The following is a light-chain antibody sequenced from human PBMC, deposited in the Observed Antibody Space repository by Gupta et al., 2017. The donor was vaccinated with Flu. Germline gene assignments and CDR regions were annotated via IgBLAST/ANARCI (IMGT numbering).Light chain of an antibody. CDR1: SSDVGNYNR. Sequence: SALPQPPSVSGSPRQPVTISSTGTSSDVGNYNRVSWYQQSPDTAPKLMIYEVRKRPAGLAGRFSGSKSGNAASLTISGQEAEDEADFYYSSYTTSSNYVFGTGTKVTVL. CDR3: SSYTTSSNYV. V-gene: IGLV2-18*02. CDR2: EVR. J-gene: IGLJ1*01.